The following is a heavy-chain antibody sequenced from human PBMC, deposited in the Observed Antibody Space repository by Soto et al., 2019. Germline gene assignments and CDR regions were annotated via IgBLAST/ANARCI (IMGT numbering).Heavy chain of an antibody. CDR1: GFTFSDSA. J-gene: IGHJ4*02. V-gene: IGHV3-73*01. D-gene: IGHD2-21*02. CDR3: TRQHCGGACDRPY. CDR2: IRSKAHNHAT. Sequence: ESGGGLVQPGGSLKLACAASGFTFSDSALHWVRQASGKGLEWVGHIRSKAHNHATTYAASVKGRFTISRDDSKNTAYLQMNSLKTEDTAVYYCTRQHCGGACDRPYWGQGTLVAVSS.